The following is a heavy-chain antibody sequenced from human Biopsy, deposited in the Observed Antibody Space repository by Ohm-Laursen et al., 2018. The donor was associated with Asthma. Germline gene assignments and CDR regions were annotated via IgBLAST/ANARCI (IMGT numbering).Heavy chain of an antibody. CDR3: ARTTYGDDGFDP. CDR2: IYYSGST. J-gene: IGHJ5*02. D-gene: IGHD4-17*01. V-gene: IGHV4-31*11. Sequence: SQTLSLTCAVSGGSINIGDYYWSWIRQHPVTGLEWIGYIYYSGSTYYNPSLKSRVSMSLDTSKNQFSLSLTSVTAADTAVYYCARTTYGDDGFDPWGQGTLVTVSS. CDR1: GGSINIGDYY.